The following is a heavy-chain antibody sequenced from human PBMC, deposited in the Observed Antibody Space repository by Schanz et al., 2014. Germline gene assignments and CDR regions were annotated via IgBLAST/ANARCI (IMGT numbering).Heavy chain of an antibody. CDR2: INPIDGST. D-gene: IGHD5-18*01. Sequence: QLVQSGAEVKKPGASVKVSCKASGFTLTSHFMHWLRQAPGQGLEWMGLINPIDGSTTYVWGFPGSPTTTRDTSTITVYMAMSTLRSEDTAVYSCARASCTASGCYDAFDLWGQGTLVTVSS. V-gene: IGHV1-46*01. J-gene: IGHJ3*01. CDR3: ARASCTASGCYDAFDL. CDR1: GFTLTSHF.